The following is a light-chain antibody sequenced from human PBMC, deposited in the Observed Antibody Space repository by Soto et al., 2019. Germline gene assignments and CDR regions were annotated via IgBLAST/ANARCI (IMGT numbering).Light chain of an antibody. CDR2: QVN. V-gene: IGLV2-8*01. J-gene: IGLJ1*01. Sequence: QSVLTQPPSASGSPGQSVTISCTGTSSDIGVFDFVSWYQQHPGKAPKVIIYQVNKRPSGVPDRFSGSKSGNTASLTVSGLRPEDEADYFCSLFAGSNSPYVFGTGTKVTVL. CDR3: SLFAGSNSPYV. CDR1: SSDIGVFDF.